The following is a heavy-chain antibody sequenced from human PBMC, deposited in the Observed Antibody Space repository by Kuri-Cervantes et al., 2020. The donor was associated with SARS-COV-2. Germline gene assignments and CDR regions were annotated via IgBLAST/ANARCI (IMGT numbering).Heavy chain of an antibody. CDR2: IYHSGST. CDR3: ARLHGWGFYYYMDV. Sequence: SETLSLTCAVSGYSISSGYYWGWIRQPPGKGLEWIGSIYHSGSTYYNPSLKSRVTISVGTSKNQFSLKLSSVTAADTAVYYCARLHGWGFYYYMDVWGKGTTVTVSS. V-gene: IGHV4-38-2*01. CDR1: GYSISSGYY. J-gene: IGHJ6*03. D-gene: IGHD1-26*01.